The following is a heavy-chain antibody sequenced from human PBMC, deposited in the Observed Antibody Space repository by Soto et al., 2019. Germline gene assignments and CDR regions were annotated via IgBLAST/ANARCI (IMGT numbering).Heavy chain of an antibody. J-gene: IGHJ4*02. V-gene: IGHV1-18*01. Sequence: QVQLVQSGAEVREPGASVKVSCKASGYTFTNYGVSWVRQAPGQGLEWMGWIGDYKGNTNYAQKLQDRVTLTTDTSTSTAYMELWSLRSDDTAVYYWAPHTLDTGRPSGYWGQGTLVTVSS. CDR3: APHTLDTGRPSGY. D-gene: IGHD5-18*01. CDR1: GYTFTNYG. CDR2: IGDYKGNT.